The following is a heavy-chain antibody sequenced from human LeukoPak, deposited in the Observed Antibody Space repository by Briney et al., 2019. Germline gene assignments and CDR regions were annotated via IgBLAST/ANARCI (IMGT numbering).Heavy chain of an antibody. CDR3: ASFYCSGGSCYQYYSYYYMDV. CDR2: NSYSGST. V-gene: IGHV4-59*08. D-gene: IGHD2-15*01. J-gene: IGHJ6*03. CDR1: GGSISSYY. Sequence: SETLSLTCTVSGGSISSYYWNWIRQPPGKGLEWIGYNSYSGSTNYNPSLKSRVTISVGTSKNHFSLKLSSVTAADTAVYYCASFYCSGGSCYQYYSYYYMDVWGKGTTVTISS.